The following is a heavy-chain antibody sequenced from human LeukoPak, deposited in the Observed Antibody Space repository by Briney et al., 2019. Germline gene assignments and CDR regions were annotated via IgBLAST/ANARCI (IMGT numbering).Heavy chain of an antibody. Sequence: GGSLRLSCAASGFTFSSYAMSWVRQAPGKWLEWVSAISGSGGSTYYADSVKGRFTISRDNSKNTLYLQMNSLRAEDTAVYYCANGGCSGGSCFTFDYWGQGTLVTVSS. CDR3: ANGGCSGGSCFTFDY. D-gene: IGHD2-15*01. CDR1: GFTFSSYA. CDR2: ISGSGGST. V-gene: IGHV3-23*01. J-gene: IGHJ4*02.